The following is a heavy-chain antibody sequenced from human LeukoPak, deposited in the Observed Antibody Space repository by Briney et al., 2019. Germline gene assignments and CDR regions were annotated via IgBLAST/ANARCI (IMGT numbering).Heavy chain of an antibody. CDR3: ARDGYEISAGYYPLPLV. V-gene: IGHV3-7*01. D-gene: IGHD3-9*01. CDR1: GFTFSRYW. CDR2: INQDGSDRSDK. J-gene: IGHJ6*02. Sequence: GGSLRLSCAASGFTFSRYWMSWVRQAPGKGLEWVAHINQDGSDRSDKYYVDSVKGRFTISRDNANKSLYLQMNSLRAEDTAVYYCARDGYEISAGYYPLPLVWGQGTTVTVSS.